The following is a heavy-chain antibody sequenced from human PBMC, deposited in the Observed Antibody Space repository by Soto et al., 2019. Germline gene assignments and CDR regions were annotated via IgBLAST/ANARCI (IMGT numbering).Heavy chain of an antibody. CDR3: AKNGQPPYYYYGLDV. CDR1: GYTFTRYG. Sequence: QGQLVQSDAEVKKRGASVKVSCKAYGYTFTRYGISWVRQAPGQGLEWMGWISGYNGDTNYAQKFQGRVIMTIDTSTGTAFMELRSLTSDDTAVYYCAKNGQPPYYYYGLDVWGQGTTVTVSS. J-gene: IGHJ6*02. D-gene: IGHD2-8*01. CDR2: ISGYNGDT. V-gene: IGHV1-18*01.